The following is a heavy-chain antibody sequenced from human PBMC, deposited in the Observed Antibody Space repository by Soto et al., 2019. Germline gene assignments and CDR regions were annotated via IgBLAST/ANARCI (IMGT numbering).Heavy chain of an antibody. CDR1: GYTFSNYG. CDR3: DRVDRTAVAATWVY. Sequence: QVQLVQSGAEVKKPGASVNVSCKASGYTFSNYGISWVRQAPGQGLEWMGWINIYNGNTNYAQKFQGRVTMTTDTATPTGYTDMRSMGFDAAAADYYDRVDRTAVAATWVYWGQGTLVTVSS. J-gene: IGHJ4*02. CDR2: INIYNGNT. D-gene: IGHD2-15*01. V-gene: IGHV1-18*01.